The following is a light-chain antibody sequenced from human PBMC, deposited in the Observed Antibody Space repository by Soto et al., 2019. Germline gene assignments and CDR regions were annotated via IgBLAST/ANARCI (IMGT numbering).Light chain of an antibody. J-gene: IGLJ2*01. Sequence: QLVLTQPPSTSETPGQRVTISCSGSSSNIGTNTVNWYQQLPGTAPKLLIYRNHQRPSGVPDRFSGSKSGTSASLAISGLQPEDEADYYCAAWDDSLNGVVFGGGTKVTVL. CDR3: AAWDDSLNGVV. CDR1: SSNIGTNT. CDR2: RNH. V-gene: IGLV1-44*01.